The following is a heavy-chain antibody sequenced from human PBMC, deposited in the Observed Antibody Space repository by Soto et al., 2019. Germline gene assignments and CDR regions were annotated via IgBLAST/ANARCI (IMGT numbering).Heavy chain of an antibody. CDR3: AKGRGGSGSLTPRVDF. CDR1: GFTFNNYA. J-gene: IGHJ4*02. Sequence: EVQLLESGGGLVQPGGSLRLSCAASGFTFNNYAMTWVRQAPGKGLEWVSAISGGGDTTSYADSVKGRFTVSRDGSKKTLDLQMRSLRAEDTALYYCAKGRGGSGSLTPRVDFWCQGTLVTVSS. V-gene: IGHV3-23*01. D-gene: IGHD3-10*01. CDR2: ISGGGDTT.